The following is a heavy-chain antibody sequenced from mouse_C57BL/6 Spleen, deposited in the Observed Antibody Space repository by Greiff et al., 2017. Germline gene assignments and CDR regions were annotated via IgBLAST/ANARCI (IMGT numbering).Heavy chain of an antibody. Sequence: GGGLVQPKGSLKLSCAASGFSFNTYAMNWVRQAPGKGLEWVARIRSKSNNYATYYADSVKDRFTISRDDSESMLYLQMNNLKTEDTAMYYCVRDYSSSYDYFDYWGQGTTLTVSS. D-gene: IGHD1-1*01. J-gene: IGHJ2*01. CDR3: VRDYSSSYDYFDY. V-gene: IGHV10-1*01. CDR1: GFSFNTYA. CDR2: IRSKSNNYAT.